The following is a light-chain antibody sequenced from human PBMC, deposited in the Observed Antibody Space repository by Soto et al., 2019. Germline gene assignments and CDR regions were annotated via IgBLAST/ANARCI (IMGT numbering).Light chain of an antibody. CDR3: SSYAGSNNLI. Sequence: QSALTQPPSASGSPGQSVTLSCTGTSSDIGNYYYVSWYQQHPGKAPKVLIYEVTKRPSGVPDRFSGSKSGNTASLTVSGLQAEDEADYYCSSYAGSNNLIFGGGTQLTVL. V-gene: IGLV2-8*01. J-gene: IGLJ2*01. CDR1: SSDIGNYYY. CDR2: EVT.